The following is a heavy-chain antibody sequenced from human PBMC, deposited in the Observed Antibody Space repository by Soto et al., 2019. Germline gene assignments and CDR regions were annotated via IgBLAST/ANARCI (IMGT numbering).Heavy chain of an antibody. CDR1: GGLFNGYY. J-gene: IGHJ6*02. CDR2: INHSGTT. V-gene: IGHV4-34*01. Sequence: PSETLSLTCAAYGGLFNGYYWSWIRQSPGKGLEWIGEINHSGTTNYNPSLKSRVTISVDKSKNQFSLKLSSVTAADTAVYYCARVLSDNPYGMDVWGQGTTVTVSS. CDR3: ARVLSDNPYGMDV.